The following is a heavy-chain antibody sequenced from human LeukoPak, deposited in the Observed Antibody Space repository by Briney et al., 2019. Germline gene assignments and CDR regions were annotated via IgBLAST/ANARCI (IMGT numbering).Heavy chain of an antibody. CDR1: GDSITRRDLY. CDR2: IHYGGTT. CDR3: TRGAMLRGIPHPPGE. V-gene: IGHV4-30-4*01. J-gene: IGHJ4*02. D-gene: IGHD3-10*01. Sequence: PSETLSLTCTVSGDSITRRDLYWSWIRQPPGKGLDWIGYIHYGGTTYYSLSLKSRVTISPDTSKNQFSLKLTSVTAADTAVYFCTRGAMLRGIPHPPGEWGQGTLVTVSS.